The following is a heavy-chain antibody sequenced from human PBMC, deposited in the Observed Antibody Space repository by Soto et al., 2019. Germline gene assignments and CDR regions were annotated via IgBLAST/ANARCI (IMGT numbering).Heavy chain of an antibody. CDR3: ARDQGYYDSSGFFDY. Sequence: QVQLQESGPGLVKPSETLSLTCTVSGGSVSSGSFYWSWIRQPPGKGLEWIGYIYYSGGTNYNPSLKNRVTISKDTSANHFSLKLSSVTAADTAIYYCARDQGYYDSSGFFDYWGQGTLVTVSS. D-gene: IGHD3-22*01. CDR1: GGSVSSGSFY. V-gene: IGHV4-61*03. CDR2: IYYSGGT. J-gene: IGHJ4*02.